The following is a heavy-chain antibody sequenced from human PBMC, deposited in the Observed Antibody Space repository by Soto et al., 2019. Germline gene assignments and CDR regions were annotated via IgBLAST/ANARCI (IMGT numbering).Heavy chain of an antibody. V-gene: IGHV3-11*05. Sequence: PGGSLRLSCAASGFIFNDYYMSWIRQAPGKWLEWVSYISSSNRYIDYADSVKGRFTISRDNAENSVFLQMNSLRAEDTAVYYCARDRDYYVSGGNYFLDYWGQGXLVTVYS. CDR1: GFIFNDYY. J-gene: IGHJ4*02. CDR2: ISSSNRYI. CDR3: ARDRDYYVSGGNYFLDY. D-gene: IGHD3-22*01.